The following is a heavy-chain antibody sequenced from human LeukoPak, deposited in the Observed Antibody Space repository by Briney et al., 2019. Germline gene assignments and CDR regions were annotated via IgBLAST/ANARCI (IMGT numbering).Heavy chain of an antibody. CDR3: AKIKGYYFGSGSDYFDY. CDR1: GFTFSSYA. V-gene: IGHV3-23*01. Sequence: GGSLRLSCAASGFTFSSYAMSWVRQAPGKGLEWVSSISGSGGSTYYADSVKGRFTISRDNSKNTLFLQMNSLRAEDTAVYYCAKIKGYYFGSGSDYFDYWGQGTLVTVSS. CDR2: ISGSGGST. D-gene: IGHD3-10*01. J-gene: IGHJ4*02.